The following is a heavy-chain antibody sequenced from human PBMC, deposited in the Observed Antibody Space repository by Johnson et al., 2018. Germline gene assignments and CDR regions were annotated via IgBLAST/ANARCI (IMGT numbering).Heavy chain of an antibody. Sequence: EVQLLETAGGLVQPGGSLRLSCAASGFTFSTYAMTWVRQAPGKGLEWVSATSGSGANTYYAASVTGRFTISRDNSKNTLYLQINSLRAEDTAVYYCVRDPSFFDYWCLGTLVTVSS. CDR3: VRDPSFFDY. CDR2: TSGSGANT. V-gene: IGHV3-23*01. CDR1: GFTFSTYA. J-gene: IGHJ4*02.